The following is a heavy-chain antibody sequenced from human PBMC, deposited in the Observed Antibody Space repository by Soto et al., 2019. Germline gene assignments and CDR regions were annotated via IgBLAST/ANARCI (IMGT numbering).Heavy chain of an antibody. D-gene: IGHD1-26*01. CDR3: ARENWSYVD. CDR1: GYTFPNY. CDR2: MNPNDGDT. Sequence: QGHLGQSGAEAKGPGTPGKASCKVSGYTFPNYFPWIRQAPGQGLEWMGWMNPNDGDTEYARKFQGRVTLTRDTSITTAYMELSSLTSDDTAVYYCARENWSYVDWGQGTLVTVSS. V-gene: IGHV1-2*02. J-gene: IGHJ4*02.